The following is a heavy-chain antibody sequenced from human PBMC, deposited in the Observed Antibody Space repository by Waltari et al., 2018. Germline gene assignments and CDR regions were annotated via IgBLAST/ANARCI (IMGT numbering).Heavy chain of an antibody. Sequence: VQLVQSGAEVKKPGSSVKVSCKASGGTFSSYAISWVRQAPGQGLEWVSGISGSGVMTYYADSVKGRFTISRDNAKNSLYLQMDSLRAEDTAVYYCAKDVYYFDYWGQGILVTVSS. J-gene: IGHJ4*02. CDR2: ISGSGVMT. CDR1: GGTFSSYA. CDR3: AKDVYYFDY. V-gene: IGHV3-23*04.